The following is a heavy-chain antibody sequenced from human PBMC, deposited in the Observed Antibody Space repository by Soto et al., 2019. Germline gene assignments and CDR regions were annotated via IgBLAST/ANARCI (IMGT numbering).Heavy chain of an antibody. CDR2: IYPDSGGT. D-gene: IGHD2-8*01. CDR3: RVTGVSEVDY. Sequence: ASVKVSCKTSGYTFSGFYTHCVRQAPGQGLESMGWIYPDSGGTDYAQKFQGRVTMTRDTSISTACMELSRLRSDDTAVYYCRVTGVSEVDYWGQGTLVTVSS. V-gene: IGHV1-2*02. CDR1: GYTFSGFY. J-gene: IGHJ4*02.